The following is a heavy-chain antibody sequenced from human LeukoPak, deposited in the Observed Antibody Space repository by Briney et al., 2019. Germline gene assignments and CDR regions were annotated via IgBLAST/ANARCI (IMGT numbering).Heavy chain of an antibody. CDR3: ASLGNYDYYGMDV. CDR1: RGSISSSSYY. Sequence: SETLSLTCTVSRGSISSSSYYWGWIRQPPGKGSQWIGSIYYSGSTYYNPSLTSRVTISVDTSKNQFSLKLSSVTAADTAVYYCASLGNYDYYGMDVWGQGTTVTVSS. CDR2: IYYSGST. V-gene: IGHV4-39*01. J-gene: IGHJ6*02.